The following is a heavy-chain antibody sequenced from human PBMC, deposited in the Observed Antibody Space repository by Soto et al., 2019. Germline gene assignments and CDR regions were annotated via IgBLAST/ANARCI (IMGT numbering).Heavy chain of an antibody. CDR2: ITGRGIST. CDR1: GFPFAAAA. Sequence: VQLLESGGGLVRRGESLRLSCVASGFPFAAAAMNWVRQAPGQGLAWVATITGRGISTYYADSVRGRFTISRDDSQNTLYLQMNSLRVEDTAVYYCAKDRYGGSGGGLESWGQGALVTVSS. D-gene: IGHD5-18*01. CDR3: AKDRYGGSGGGLES. V-gene: IGHV3-23*01. J-gene: IGHJ4*02.